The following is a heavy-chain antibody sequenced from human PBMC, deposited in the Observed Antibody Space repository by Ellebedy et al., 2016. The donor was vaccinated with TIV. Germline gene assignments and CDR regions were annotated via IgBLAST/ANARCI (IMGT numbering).Heavy chain of an antibody. CDR2: IYYSGST. J-gene: IGHJ6*02. D-gene: IGHD4-17*01. CDR3: ARLTVTSYYYYYGMDV. Sequence: SETLSLTCTVSGASISSYYWSWIRQPPGKGLEWIGYIYYSGSTNYNPSLKSRVTISVDTSKNQFSLKLSSVTAADTAVYYCARLTVTSYYYYYGMDVWGQGTTVTVSS. CDR1: GASISSYY. V-gene: IGHV4-59*08.